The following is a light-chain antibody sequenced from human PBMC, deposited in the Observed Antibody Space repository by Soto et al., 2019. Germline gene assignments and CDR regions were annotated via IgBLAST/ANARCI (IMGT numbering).Light chain of an antibody. CDR1: QSINNY. CDR3: QQSHNTPYT. Sequence: DIQMTQSPSSLSASVGDRVTITCRASQSINNYLNWYQQREGKAPKLLIYAATSLQSGVPPRFSGSGSGTDFNLSICGLLPEDFATYYCQQSHNTPYTFGLGTKVDI. J-gene: IGKJ2*01. CDR2: AAT. V-gene: IGKV1-39*01.